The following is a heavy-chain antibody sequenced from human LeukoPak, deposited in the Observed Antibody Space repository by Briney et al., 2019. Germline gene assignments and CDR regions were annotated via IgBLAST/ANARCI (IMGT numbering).Heavy chain of an antibody. CDR3: ARDVCSGGSCYSAFDY. CDR2: IIPIFGTA. J-gene: IGHJ4*02. Sequence: GASVKVSCKASGGTFSSYAISWVRQAPGQGIEWMGGIIPIFGTANYAQKFQGRVTITADKSTSTAYMELSSLRSEDTAVYYCARDVCSGGSCYSAFDYWGQGTLVTVSS. CDR1: GGTFSSYA. D-gene: IGHD2-15*01. V-gene: IGHV1-69*06.